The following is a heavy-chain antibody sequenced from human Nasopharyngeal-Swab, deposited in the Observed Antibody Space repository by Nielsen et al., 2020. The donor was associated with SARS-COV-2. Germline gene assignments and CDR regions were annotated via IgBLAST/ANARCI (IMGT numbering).Heavy chain of an antibody. J-gene: IGHJ6*02. CDR2: INPSGGST. CDR3: ARAHYGMDV. V-gene: IGHV1-46*01. Sequence: WVRQAPGQGLEWMGIINPSGGSTSYAQKFQGRVTMTRDTSTSTAYMELSSLRSEDTAVYYCARAHYGMDVWGQGTTGTVSS.